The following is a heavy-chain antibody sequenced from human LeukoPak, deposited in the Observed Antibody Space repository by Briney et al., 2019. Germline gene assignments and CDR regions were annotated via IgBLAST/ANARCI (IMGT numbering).Heavy chain of an antibody. V-gene: IGHV4-39*07. Sequence: SETLSLTCTVSGGSISSSSYYWGWIRQPPGKGLEWIGSIYYSGSTYYNPSLKGRVTISVDTSKNQFSLKLSSVTAADTAVYYCARARHNWFDPWGQGTLVTVSS. CDR2: IYYSGST. CDR3: ARARHNWFDP. J-gene: IGHJ5*02. CDR1: GGSISSSSYY.